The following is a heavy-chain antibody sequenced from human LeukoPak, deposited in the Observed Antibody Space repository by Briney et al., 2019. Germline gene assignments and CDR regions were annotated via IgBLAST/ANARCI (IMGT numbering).Heavy chain of an antibody. Sequence: SETLSLTCTVSGGSFISNTCYWGWIRQPPGKGLEWIGSIYYSGTTYYNPSLQSRVTIFVDTSKNQFSLRLSSVTATDTAVYYCASVIAGDVGECDFDYWGQGTLVTVSS. J-gene: IGHJ4*02. D-gene: IGHD3-10*01. V-gene: IGHV4-39*01. CDR3: ASVIAGDVGECDFDY. CDR1: GGSFISNTCY. CDR2: IYYSGTT.